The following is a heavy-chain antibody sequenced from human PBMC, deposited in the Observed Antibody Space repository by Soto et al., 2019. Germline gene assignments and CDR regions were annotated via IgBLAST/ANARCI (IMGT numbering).Heavy chain of an antibody. CDR3: ARETFTMVRGVIMYYYGMDV. D-gene: IGHD3-10*01. CDR1: GGSISSYY. J-gene: IGHJ6*02. V-gene: IGHV4-59*01. CDR2: IYYSGST. Sequence: QVQLQESGPGLVKPSETLSLTCTVSGGSISSYYWSWIRQPPGKGLEWIGYIYYSGSTNYNPSLKSRVTISVDTSKNQFSLKLSSVTAADTAVYYCARETFTMVRGVIMYYYGMDVWGQGTTVTVSS.